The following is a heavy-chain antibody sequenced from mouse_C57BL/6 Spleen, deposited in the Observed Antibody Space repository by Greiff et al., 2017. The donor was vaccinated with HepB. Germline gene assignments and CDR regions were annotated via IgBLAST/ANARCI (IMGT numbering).Heavy chain of an antibody. CDR2: IDPNSGGT. V-gene: IGHV1-72*01. CDR3: AKATTVVVGYYFDY. D-gene: IGHD1-1*01. J-gene: IGHJ2*01. CDR1: GYTFTSYW. Sequence: QVQLQQPGAELVKPGASVKLSCKASGYTFTSYWMPWVKQRPGRGLEWIGRIDPNSGGTKYNEKFKSKATLTVDKPSSTAYMQLSSLTSEDSAVYYCAKATTVVVGYYFDYWGQGTTLTVSS.